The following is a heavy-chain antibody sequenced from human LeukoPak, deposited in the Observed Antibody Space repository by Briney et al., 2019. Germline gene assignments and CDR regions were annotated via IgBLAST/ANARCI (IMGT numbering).Heavy chain of an antibody. J-gene: IGHJ4*02. CDR3: ARDRYSGSYYGY. CDR2: INPNSGGT. Sequence: ASVKVSCKASGYAFTGYYIHWVRQAPGQGLEWMGWINPNSGGTNYAQKFQGRVTMTRDTSISTAYMELSRLISDDTAVYYCARDRYSGSYYGYWGQGTLVTVSS. D-gene: IGHD1-26*01. CDR1: GYAFTGYY. V-gene: IGHV1-2*02.